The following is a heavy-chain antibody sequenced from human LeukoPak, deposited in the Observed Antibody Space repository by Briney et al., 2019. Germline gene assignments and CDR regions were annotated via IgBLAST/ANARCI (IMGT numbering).Heavy chain of an antibody. CDR3: ARGRFLDAFDI. D-gene: IGHD3-3*01. V-gene: IGHV4-59*01. CDR2: IYYSGST. Sequence: SETLSLTCTVSGGSLSSYYWSWIRQPPGKGLEWIGYIYYSGSTKYKPSLKSRVTISVDTSKHQFSLKLSSVTAADTAVYYCARGRFLDAFDIWGQGTMDTVSS. J-gene: IGHJ3*02. CDR1: GGSLSSYY.